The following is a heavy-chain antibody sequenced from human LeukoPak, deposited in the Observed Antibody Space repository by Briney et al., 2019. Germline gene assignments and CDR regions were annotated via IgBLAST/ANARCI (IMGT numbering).Heavy chain of an antibody. D-gene: IGHD6-6*01. Sequence: PSETLSLTCTVSGGSISSYYWSWIRQPPGKGLEWIGEINHSGSTNYNPSLKSRVTISVDTSKNQFSLKLSSVTAADTAVYYCARGPIAARLYYYYYMDVWGKGTTVTVSS. CDR3: ARGPIAARLYYYYYMDV. CDR1: GGSISSYY. CDR2: INHSGST. J-gene: IGHJ6*03. V-gene: IGHV4-34*01.